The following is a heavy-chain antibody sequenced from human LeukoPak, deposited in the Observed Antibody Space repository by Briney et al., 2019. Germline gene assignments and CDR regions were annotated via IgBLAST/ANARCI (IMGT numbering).Heavy chain of an antibody. J-gene: IGHJ4*02. CDR2: IFNSGRT. D-gene: IGHD3-3*01. Sequence: PSETLSLTCTLSGGSISNYYWTWLRQPPRKGLEWIGCIFNSGRTNYNPSLKSRVTISVDTSKSQFSLSLTSVTAADTALYYCARQYDFWSGLFDYWGQGALVTVSS. CDR3: ARQYDFWSGLFDY. CDR1: GGSISNYY. V-gene: IGHV4-59*01.